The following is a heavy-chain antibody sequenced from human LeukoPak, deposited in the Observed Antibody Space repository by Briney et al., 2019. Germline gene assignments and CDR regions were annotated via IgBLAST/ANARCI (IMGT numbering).Heavy chain of an antibody. J-gene: IGHJ4*02. CDR3: ARAGVGAIYYFDY. D-gene: IGHD1-26*01. V-gene: IGHV3-33*01. CDR1: GFTFSNYD. CDR2: IWYDGSDK. Sequence: PGGSLRLSCVASGFTFSNYDMYWVRQAPGKGLEWVAVIWYDGSDKQYTDSVKGRFTISRDNSKNTVYLQMNSLRVEDTAVYYCARAGVGAIYYFDYWGQRTLVTVSS.